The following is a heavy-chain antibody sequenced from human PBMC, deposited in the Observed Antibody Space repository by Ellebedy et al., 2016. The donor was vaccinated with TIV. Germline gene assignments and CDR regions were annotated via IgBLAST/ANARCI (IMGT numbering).Heavy chain of an antibody. CDR3: ASQTRYYDVSGFPTWYFGL. CDR1: DVSISSYY. Sequence: MPGGSLRLSCTVSDVSISSYYWSWIRQPPGKGLEWIGYTHYSVSTNYNPSLKSRVTISVDTSKNQFSLKLSSVTAADTAVYYCASQTRYYDVSGFPTWYFGLWGRGTLVTVSS. CDR2: THYSVST. D-gene: IGHD3-22*01. V-gene: IGHV4-59*01. J-gene: IGHJ2*01.